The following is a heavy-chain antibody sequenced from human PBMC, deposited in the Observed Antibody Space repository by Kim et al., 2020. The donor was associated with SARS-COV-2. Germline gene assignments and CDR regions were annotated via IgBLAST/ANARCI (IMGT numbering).Heavy chain of an antibody. V-gene: IGHV4-34*01. CDR3: ARERDPSIFGLVIKYYDMDV. CDR1: GGSFSGYY. CDR2: INHSGST. J-gene: IGHJ6*02. Sequence: SETLSLTCAVYGGSFSGYYWSWIRQPPGKGLEWIGEINHSGSTNYNPSLKSRVTISVDTSKNQFSLKLSSVTAADTAVYYCARERDPSIFGLVIKYYDMDVWRQGTTVTVSS. D-gene: IGHD3-3*01.